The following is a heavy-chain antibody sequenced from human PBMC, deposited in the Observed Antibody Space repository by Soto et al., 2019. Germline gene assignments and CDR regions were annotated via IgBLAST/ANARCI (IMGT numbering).Heavy chain of an antibody. CDR2: INHSGST. V-gene: IGHV4-34*01. CDR3: ARRRIAARSYYMDV. CDR1: GGSFSGYY. D-gene: IGHD6-6*01. Sequence: SETLSLTCAVYGGSFSGYYWSWIRQPPGKGLEWIGEINHSGSTNYNPSLKSRVTISVDTSKNQFSLKLSSVTAADTAVYYCARRRIAARSYYMDVWGKGTTVTVSS. J-gene: IGHJ6*03.